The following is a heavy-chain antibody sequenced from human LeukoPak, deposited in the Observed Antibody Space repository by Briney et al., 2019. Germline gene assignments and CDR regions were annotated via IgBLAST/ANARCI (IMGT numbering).Heavy chain of an antibody. J-gene: IGHJ4*02. D-gene: IGHD3-9*01. V-gene: IGHV3-11*01. Sequence: AGGSLRLSCAASGFTFSDYYMSWIRQAPGKGLEWVSYISSSGSTIYYADSVKGRFTISRDNAKNSLYLQMNSLRAEDTAVYYCARVDYDILTGYRYYFDYWGQGTLVTVSS. CDR3: ARVDYDILTGYRYYFDY. CDR1: GFTFSDYY. CDR2: ISSSGSTI.